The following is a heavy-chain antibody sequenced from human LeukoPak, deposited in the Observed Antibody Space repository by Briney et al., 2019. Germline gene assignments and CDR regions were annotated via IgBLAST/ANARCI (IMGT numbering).Heavy chain of an antibody. CDR1: GYTFTGYY. CDR3: ARRGAKWELTPFDY. Sequence: ASVKVSCKASGYTFTGYYMHWVRQAPGQGLEWMGWINPNSGGTNYAQKFQGRVTMTRDTSISTAYMELSRLRSDDAAVYYCARRGAKWELTPFDYWGQGTLVTVSS. CDR2: INPNSGGT. V-gene: IGHV1-2*02. J-gene: IGHJ4*02. D-gene: IGHD1-26*01.